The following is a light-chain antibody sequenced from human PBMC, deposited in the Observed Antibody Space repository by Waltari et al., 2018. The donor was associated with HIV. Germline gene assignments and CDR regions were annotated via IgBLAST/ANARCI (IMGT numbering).Light chain of an antibody. V-gene: IGKV1-33*01. Sequence: DIQMTQSPSSLSASVGDRVTITCQASQDISNYLNWYQQKPGKAPKLLIYDASNLGTGVPSRFSGSGSGTHFTFTISSLQPEDIATYYCQQFDNLPRTFGPGTKLEIK. CDR1: QDISNY. J-gene: IGKJ2*01. CDR2: DAS. CDR3: QQFDNLPRT.